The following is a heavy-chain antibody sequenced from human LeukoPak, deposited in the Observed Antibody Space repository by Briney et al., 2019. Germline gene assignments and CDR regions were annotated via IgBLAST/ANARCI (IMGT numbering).Heavy chain of an antibody. Sequence: ASVKVSCKASGYTFTSYGISWVRQAPGQGLEWMGWISAYNGNTNYAQKLQGRVTMTTDTSTSTAYKELRSLRSDDTAVYYCARDPRGEAVAVDYYYGMDVWGQGTTVTVSS. J-gene: IGHJ6*02. V-gene: IGHV1-18*01. D-gene: IGHD6-19*01. CDR1: GYTFTSYG. CDR3: ARDPRGEAVAVDYYYGMDV. CDR2: ISAYNGNT.